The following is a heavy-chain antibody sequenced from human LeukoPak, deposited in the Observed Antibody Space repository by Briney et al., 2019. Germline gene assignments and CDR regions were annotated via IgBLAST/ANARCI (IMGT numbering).Heavy chain of an antibody. CDR1: GGSISSYY. CDR3: ARAQFPNWFDP. V-gene: IGHV4-59*01. J-gene: IGHJ5*02. Sequence: SETLSLTCTVSGGSISSYYWSWLRQPPGKGLEWIGYIYYSGSTNYNPSLKSRVTISVDTSKNQFSLKLSSVTAADTAVYYCARAQFPNWFDPWGQGTLVTVSS. CDR2: IYYSGST.